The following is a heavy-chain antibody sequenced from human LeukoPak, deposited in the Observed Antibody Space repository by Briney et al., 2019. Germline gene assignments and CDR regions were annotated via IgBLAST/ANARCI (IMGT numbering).Heavy chain of an antibody. CDR3: ACPYYYDSSGCYHPFDY. V-gene: IGHV1-2*02. D-gene: IGHD3-22*01. CDR1: GYTFTGYY. CDR2: INPNSGGT. J-gene: IGHJ4*02. Sequence: ASVKVSRKASGYTFTGYYMHWVRQAPGQGLEWMGWINPNSGGTNYAQKFQGRVTMTRDTSISTAYMELSRLRSDDTAVYYCACPYYYDSSGCYHPFDYWGQGTLVTVSS.